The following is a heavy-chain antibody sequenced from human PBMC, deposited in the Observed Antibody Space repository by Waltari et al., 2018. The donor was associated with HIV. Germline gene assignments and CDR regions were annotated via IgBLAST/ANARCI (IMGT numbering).Heavy chain of an antibody. V-gene: IGHV3-74*01. CDR1: GFTFSSYW. CDR3: AKGGTSGYTFGFGR. D-gene: IGHD5-18*01. Sequence: EVQLVESGGGLVQHGGSLRLSCAASGFTFSSYWLHWARQAPGKGRVWFSRMDMVGTMTSAGASVECRFTISRVNARNWLYVQMNSLGAEDPAMYSCAKGGTSGYTFGFGRWGQGTLVTVSS. CDR2: MDMVGTMT. J-gene: IGHJ1*01.